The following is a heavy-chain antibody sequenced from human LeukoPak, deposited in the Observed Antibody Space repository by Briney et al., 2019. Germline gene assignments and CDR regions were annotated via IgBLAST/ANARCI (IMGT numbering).Heavy chain of an antibody. D-gene: IGHD6-13*01. CDR2: ISGSGGST. CDR1: GFTLSSYA. Sequence: GGSLRLSCAASGFTLSSYAMSWVRQAPGKGLEWVSSISGSGGSTYCADSVKGRFTISRDNSKNTLYLQMNSLRAEDTAVYYCAKEQGSSRSRSFDYWGQGTLVTVSS. J-gene: IGHJ4*02. CDR3: AKEQGSSRSRSFDY. V-gene: IGHV3-23*01.